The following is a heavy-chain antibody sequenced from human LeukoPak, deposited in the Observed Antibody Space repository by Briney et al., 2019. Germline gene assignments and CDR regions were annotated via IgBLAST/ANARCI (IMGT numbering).Heavy chain of an antibody. D-gene: IGHD1-7*01. CDR1: GGSISSYY. V-gene: IGHV4-59*01. CDR2: IYYSGST. Sequence: PPETLSLTCTVSGGSISSYYWSWIRQPPGKGLEWIGYIYYSGSTNYNPSLKSRVTISVDTSKNQFSLKLSSVTAADTAVYYCARSGITGTCDPWGQGTLVTVSS. CDR3: ARSGITGTCDP. J-gene: IGHJ5*02.